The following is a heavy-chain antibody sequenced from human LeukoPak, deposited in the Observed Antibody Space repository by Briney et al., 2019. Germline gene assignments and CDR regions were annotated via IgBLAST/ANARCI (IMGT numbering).Heavy chain of an antibody. V-gene: IGHV4-34*01. J-gene: IGHJ4*02. D-gene: IGHD2-2*01. CDR2: INHSGST. CDR1: GGSFSGYY. CDR3: ARHDIVVIPAAMPTNFDQ. Sequence: SETLSLTCAVYGGSFSGYYWNWIRQPPGKGLEWIGEINHSGSTNYNPSLKSRVTISVDTSKKQISLKLSSVTAADTAVYYCARHDIVVIPAAMPTNFDQWGQGALVTVSS.